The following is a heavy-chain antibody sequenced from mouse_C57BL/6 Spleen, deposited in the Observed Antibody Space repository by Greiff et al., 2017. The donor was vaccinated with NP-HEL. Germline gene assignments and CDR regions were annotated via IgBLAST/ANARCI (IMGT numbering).Heavy chain of an antibody. J-gene: IGHJ1*03. Sequence: QVQLQQSGAELARPGASVKMSCKASGYTFTSYTMHWVKQRPGQGLEWIGYINPSSGYTKYNQKFKDKATLTADKSSSTAYMQLSSLTSEDSAVYYCARNSNFYWYFDVWGTGTTVTVSS. CDR1: GYTFTSYT. D-gene: IGHD2-5*01. CDR3: ARNSNFYWYFDV. V-gene: IGHV1-4*01. CDR2: INPSSGYT.